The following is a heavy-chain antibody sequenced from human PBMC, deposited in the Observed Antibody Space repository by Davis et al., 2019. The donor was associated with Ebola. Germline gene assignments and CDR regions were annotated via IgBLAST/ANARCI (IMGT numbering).Heavy chain of an antibody. Sequence: ASVKVSCKASGYRFTSYYMHWVRQAPGQGLAWMGIINPSTGGTSYAQNFQVRVNMTRDTSTSTVYMELSSLRSEDTAVYYCAREGGRYYDSSGYVFDIWGQGTMVKVSS. CDR3: AREGGRYYDSSGYVFDI. CDR1: GYRFTSYY. CDR2: INPSTGGT. D-gene: IGHD3-22*01. J-gene: IGHJ3*02. V-gene: IGHV1-46*01.